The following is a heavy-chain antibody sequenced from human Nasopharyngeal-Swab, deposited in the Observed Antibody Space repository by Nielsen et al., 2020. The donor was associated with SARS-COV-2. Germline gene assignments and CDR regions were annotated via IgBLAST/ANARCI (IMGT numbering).Heavy chain of an antibody. J-gene: IGHJ3*01. D-gene: IGHD1-26*01. Sequence: GESLKISCGGSGFTFSDYWMSWVRQSPEKGLEWVANIKQDGTLKSYVDSVKGRFIISRDNAKNSLDLQMNSLKTEDTAVYYCASDISGNPPLQTTNPPWGQGTMVTVSS. CDR1: GFTFSDYW. CDR2: IKQDGTLK. CDR3: ASDISGNPPLQTTNPP. V-gene: IGHV3-7*03.